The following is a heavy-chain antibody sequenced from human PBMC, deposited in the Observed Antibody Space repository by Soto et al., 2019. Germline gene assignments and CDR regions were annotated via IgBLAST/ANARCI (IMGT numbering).Heavy chain of an antibody. V-gene: IGHV4-34*01. Sequence: QVQLQQWGAGLLKPSETLSLTCAVYGGSFSGYYWSWIRQPPGKGLESIGEINHSGRTNCNPSRNGRTSISVDTSTNQFSLKLRYVTAADTAVYYCARGRRTAMTIDYWGQGNLVTVSS. CDR1: GGSFSGYY. J-gene: IGHJ4*02. D-gene: IGHD4-17*01. CDR2: INHSGRT. CDR3: ARGRRTAMTIDY.